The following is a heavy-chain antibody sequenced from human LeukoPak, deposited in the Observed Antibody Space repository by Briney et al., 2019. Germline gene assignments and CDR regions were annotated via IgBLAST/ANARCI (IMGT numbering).Heavy chain of an antibody. D-gene: IGHD3-16*01. CDR1: GGSISGNY. V-gene: IGHV4-59*01. Sequence: PSETLSLTCTVSGGSISGNYWSWVRQPPGKGLEWIAYIYDSGITNYSPSLMSRVTISVDTPNNQFSLRLGSVTAADTAVYYCARDRGSLGGFGYWGQGTLVTVSS. CDR3: ARDRGSLGGFGY. CDR2: IYDSGIT. J-gene: IGHJ4*02.